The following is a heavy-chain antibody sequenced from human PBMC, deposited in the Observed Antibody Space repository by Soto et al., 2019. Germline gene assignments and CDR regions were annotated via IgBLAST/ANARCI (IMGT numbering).Heavy chain of an antibody. J-gene: IGHJ4*02. D-gene: IGHD3-10*01. CDR2: ISSSSSTI. CDR1: GFTFSSYS. CDR3: ARGRITAFDY. V-gene: IGHV3-48*02. Sequence: EVQLVESGGGLVQPGGSLRLSCAASGFTFSSYSMTWVRQAPGKGPEWVSYISSSSSTIYYADAVKGRFTISRNNAKNPQYLQMSGLRDEDTVVYYWARGRITAFDYWGQGTLVTVSS.